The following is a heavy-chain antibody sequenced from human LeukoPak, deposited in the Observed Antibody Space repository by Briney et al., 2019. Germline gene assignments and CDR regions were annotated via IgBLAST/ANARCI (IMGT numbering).Heavy chain of an antibody. CDR2: IYYSGST. D-gene: IGHD5-12*01. Sequence: SETLSLTCTVSGGSISSYYWSWIRQPPGKGLEWIGYIYYSGSTNYNPSLKSRVTISVDTSKNQFSLKLSSVTAADTAVYYCVRAVGPVGGYDSPWGRGTLVTVSS. J-gene: IGHJ5*02. V-gene: IGHV4-59*01. CDR1: GGSISSYY. CDR3: VRAVGPVGGYDSP.